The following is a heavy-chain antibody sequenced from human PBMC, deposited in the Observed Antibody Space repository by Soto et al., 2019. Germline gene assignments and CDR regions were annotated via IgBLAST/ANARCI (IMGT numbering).Heavy chain of an antibody. V-gene: IGHV1-69*01. CDR3: ARGPYSGYDWANFDY. J-gene: IGHJ4*02. CDR2: IIPIFGTA. Sequence: QVQLVQSGAEVKKPGSSVKVSCKASGGTFSSYAISWVRQAPGQGLEWMGGIIPIFGTANYAQKFQGRVTITADESTSRAYMGLSSLRSEDTAVYYCARGPYSGYDWANFDYWGQGTLVTVSS. CDR1: GGTFSSYA. D-gene: IGHD5-12*01.